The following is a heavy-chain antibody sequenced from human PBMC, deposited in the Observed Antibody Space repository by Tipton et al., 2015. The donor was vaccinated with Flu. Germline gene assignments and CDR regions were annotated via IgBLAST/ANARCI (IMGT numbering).Heavy chain of an antibody. J-gene: IGHJ5*02. CDR2: IYHSGST. Sequence: WIRQPPGKGLEWIGSIYHSGSTYYNPSLKSRVTISVDTSKNQFSLKLSSVTAADTAVYYCASSGRRQLVPIGFDPWGQGTLVTVSS. D-gene: IGHD6-6*01. CDR3: ASSGRRQLVPIGFDP. V-gene: IGHV4-38-2*01.